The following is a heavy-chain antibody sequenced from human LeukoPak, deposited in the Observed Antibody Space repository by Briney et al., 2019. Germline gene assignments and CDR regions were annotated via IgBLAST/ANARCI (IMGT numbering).Heavy chain of an antibody. V-gene: IGHV4-4*02. J-gene: IGHJ4*02. CDR3: ARGLGGSYYFDH. D-gene: IGHD1-26*01. CDR2: IYHSGST. CDR1: GGSISSSNW. Sequence: SETLSLTGAVSGGSISSSNWWSWVRQPPGKGLEWIGEIYHSGSTNYNPSLKSRVTISVDTSKNQFSLNLNSINAADTAVYYCARGLGGSYYFDHWGQGTLVTVSS.